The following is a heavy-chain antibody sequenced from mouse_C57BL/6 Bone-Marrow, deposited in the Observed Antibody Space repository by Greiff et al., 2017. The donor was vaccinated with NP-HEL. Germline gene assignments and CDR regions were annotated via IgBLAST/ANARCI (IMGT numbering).Heavy chain of an antibody. V-gene: IGHV5-12*01. CDR2: ISNGGGST. CDR1: GFTFSDYY. CDR3: ARATVPSMDY. J-gene: IGHJ4*01. Sequence: EVKLVESGGGLVQPGGSLKLSCAASGFTFSDYYMYWVRQTPEKRLEWVAYISNGGGSTYYPDTVKGRITISRDNAKNTLYLQMSRLKSEDTAMYYCARATVPSMDYWGQGTSVTVSS. D-gene: IGHD1-1*01.